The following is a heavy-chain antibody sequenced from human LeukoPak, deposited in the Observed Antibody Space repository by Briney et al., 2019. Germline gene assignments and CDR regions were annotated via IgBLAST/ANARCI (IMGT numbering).Heavy chain of an antibody. CDR3: AKEVYYFDTSGLYSFAFDI. CDR2: ISFDGSNQ. D-gene: IGHD3-22*01. CDR1: GFTFSNYG. J-gene: IGHJ3*02. V-gene: IGHV3-30*18. Sequence: GGSLRLSCAASGFTFSNYGIHWVRQAPGKGLEWVAVISFDGSNQYYADSVKGRFTISRDNSKNTLYLQMNSLRPEDTAVYYCAKEVYYFDTSGLYSFAFDIWGQGTMVTVPS.